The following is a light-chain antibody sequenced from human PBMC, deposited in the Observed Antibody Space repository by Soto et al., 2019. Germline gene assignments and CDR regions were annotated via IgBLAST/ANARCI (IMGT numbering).Light chain of an antibody. CDR3: QQYNNCPPR. CDR2: GAS. V-gene: IGKV3-15*01. CDR1: QRISSN. Sequence: EIGLTKCSCTLSSSPGERATLSCRASQRISSNLGWYQQKPGQAPRLLNYGASTRDTGIQARFSGSGSRTEFTLTISSLQSADLAVYYCQQYNNCPPRFRQGTKV. J-gene: IGKJ1*01.